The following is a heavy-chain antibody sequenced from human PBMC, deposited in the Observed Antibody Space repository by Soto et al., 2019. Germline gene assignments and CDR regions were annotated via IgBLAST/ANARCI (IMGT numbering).Heavy chain of an antibody. CDR1: GFALSDFI. D-gene: IGHD1-26*01. CDR2: ITGGSVTS. Sequence: LRLSCAASGFALSDFIMNWVRQAPGKGLEWVSSITGGSVTSYYADSVKGRFTISRDNSNNMLYLQLNSLRAEDTAIYYCARDSRSLDYWGQGTLVTVSS. V-gene: IGHV3-23*01. CDR3: ARDSRSLDY. J-gene: IGHJ4*02.